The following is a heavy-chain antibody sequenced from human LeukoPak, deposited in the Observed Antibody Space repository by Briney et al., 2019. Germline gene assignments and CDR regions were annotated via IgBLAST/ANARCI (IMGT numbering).Heavy chain of an antibody. Sequence: ASVKLSCKVSGYAFTDYYMHWVQQAPGKGLEWMGLVDPEDGETIYAEKFQGRVTITADTTTDTAYMELSSLRSEDTAVYYCATALSGNAVGYWGQGTLVTVSS. V-gene: IGHV1-69-2*01. CDR1: GYAFTDYY. CDR3: ATALSGNAVGY. J-gene: IGHJ4*02. CDR2: VDPEDGET. D-gene: IGHD5-12*01.